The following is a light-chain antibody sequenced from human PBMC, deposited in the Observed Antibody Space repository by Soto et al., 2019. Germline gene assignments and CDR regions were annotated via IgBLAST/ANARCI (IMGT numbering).Light chain of an antibody. J-gene: IGKJ5*01. V-gene: IGKV2-30*01. CDR3: MEGTHWPIT. Sequence: DVVMTQSPLSLPVTLGQSASISCRSSQSLAYSDGNTYLTWFLQRPGQSPRRLIYEVSTRDSRVRDRCIGSGSFTDYTLKISRVEVEDVGVDYCMEGTHWPITFGQGTRLEIK. CDR2: EVS. CDR1: QSLAYSDGNTY.